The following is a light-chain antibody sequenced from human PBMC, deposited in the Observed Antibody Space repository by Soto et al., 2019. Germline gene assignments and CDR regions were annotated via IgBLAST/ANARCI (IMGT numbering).Light chain of an antibody. V-gene: IGLV2-14*01. CDR1: SSDVGGYNY. CDR3: SSYTSSNTVV. CDR2: NVS. J-gene: IGLJ2*01. Sequence: QSALTQPASVSGSPGQSITISCTGTSSDVGGYNYVSWYQQHPGKAPKLMIYNVSNRPSGVSNRFSGSNSGNTASLTISGIQAEDEADYYCSSYTSSNTVVFGGGTQLTVL.